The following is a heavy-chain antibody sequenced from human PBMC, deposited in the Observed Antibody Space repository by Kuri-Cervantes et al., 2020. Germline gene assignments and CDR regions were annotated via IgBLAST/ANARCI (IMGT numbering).Heavy chain of an antibody. CDR1: GFTFSSYS. Sequence: GESLKISCAASGFTFSSYSMNWVRQAPGKGLEWVSSISSSSYIYYADSVKGLFTISRDNAKNSLYLQMNSLRAEDTAVYYCARCTVAGHFDYWCQGTLVTVSS. CDR2: ISSSSYI. J-gene: IGHJ4*02. V-gene: IGHV3-21*01. D-gene: IGHD6-19*01. CDR3: ARCTVAGHFDY.